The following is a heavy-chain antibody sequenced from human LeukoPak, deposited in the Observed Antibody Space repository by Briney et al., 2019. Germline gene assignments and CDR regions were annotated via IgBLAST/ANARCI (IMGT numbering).Heavy chain of an antibody. Sequence: PGGSLRLSCAASGFTGSNNYVSWVRQAPGKGREWVANIKQDGSEKNYVDSVKGRFTISRDNAKNSLYLQMNSLRAEDTAVYYCARGGVVVTAIYFDYWGQGTLVTVSS. CDR2: IKQDGSEK. D-gene: IGHD2-21*02. J-gene: IGHJ4*02. CDR3: ARGGVVVTAIYFDY. V-gene: IGHV3-7*01. CDR1: GFTGSNNY.